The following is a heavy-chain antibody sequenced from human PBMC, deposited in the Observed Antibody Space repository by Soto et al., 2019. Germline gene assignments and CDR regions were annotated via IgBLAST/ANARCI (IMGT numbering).Heavy chain of an antibody. Sequence: PSETLCLPCTVSGGSISSYYWSWIRQPPGKGLEWIGYIYYSGSTNYNPSLKSRVTISLDTSKNQFSLKLSSVTAADTAVYYCATEDRGVYFDYWGQGTLVTVSS. CDR3: ATEDRGVYFDY. CDR2: IYYSGST. D-gene: IGHD3-10*01. V-gene: IGHV4-59*01. J-gene: IGHJ4*02. CDR1: GGSISSYY.